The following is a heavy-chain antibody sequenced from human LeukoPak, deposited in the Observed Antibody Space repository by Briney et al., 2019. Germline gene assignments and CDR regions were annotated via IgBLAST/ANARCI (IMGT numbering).Heavy chain of an antibody. CDR2: IRYDGSNK. V-gene: IGHV3-30*02. CDR3: AKAARYCSSTSCYYYYYMDV. CDR1: GFTFSSYG. D-gene: IGHD2-2*01. J-gene: IGHJ6*03. Sequence: GGSLRLSCAASGFTFSSYGMHWVRQAPGKGLEWVAFIRYDGSNKYYADSVKGRFTISRDNSKNTLYLQMNSLKAEDTAVYYCAKAARYCSSTSCYYYYYMDVWGKGTTVTVSS.